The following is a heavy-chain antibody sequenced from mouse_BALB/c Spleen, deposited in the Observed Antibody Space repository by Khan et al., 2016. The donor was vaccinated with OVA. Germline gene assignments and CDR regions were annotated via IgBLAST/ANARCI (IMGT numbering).Heavy chain of an antibody. Sequence: VQLQQSGPGLMKPSQSLSLTCSVTGYSITSGYYWNWIRQFPGNRLEWMGYISYDGSNNYNPSLKNRISITRDTSKKQFFLKLNSVTTEDTATYYCASKSYGKGAYWGQGTLVTVSA. CDR2: ISYDGSN. V-gene: IGHV3-6*02. J-gene: IGHJ3*01. D-gene: IGHD2-1*01. CDR1: GYSITSGYY. CDR3: ASKSYGKGAY.